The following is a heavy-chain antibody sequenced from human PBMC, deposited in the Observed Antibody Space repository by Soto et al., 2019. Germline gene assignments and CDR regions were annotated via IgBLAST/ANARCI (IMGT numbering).Heavy chain of an antibody. CDR3: ARDDSSASVRYYYHGMNV. CDR2: INYSGDT. Sequence: QVQLQESGPGLVKPSETLSLTCTVSGGSITTYYWNWVRQPPGKGLEWIGYINYSGDTSYNPSLKSRVTISADTSRNQLSPKLTSVTAADTAVYYCARDDSSASVRYYYHGMNVWGQGTTVTVSS. V-gene: IGHV4-59*01. J-gene: IGHJ6*02. D-gene: IGHD6-19*01. CDR1: GGSITTYY.